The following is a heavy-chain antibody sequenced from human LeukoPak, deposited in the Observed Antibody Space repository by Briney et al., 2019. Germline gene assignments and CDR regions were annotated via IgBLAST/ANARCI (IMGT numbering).Heavy chain of an antibody. CDR1: GFTVSSNY. Sequence: PGGSLRLSCAASGFTVSSNYMSWVRQAPGEGLEWGSVIYSGGSTYYAGSVKGRFTIPRDNSKNTLYLPMNSLSAEDTAVYYCARDFPRGVIGENAVGLIGNWGQGTLVTVSS. V-gene: IGHV3-53*01. D-gene: IGHD3-22*01. J-gene: IGHJ4*02. CDR3: ARDFPRGVIGENAVGLIGN. CDR2: IYSGGST.